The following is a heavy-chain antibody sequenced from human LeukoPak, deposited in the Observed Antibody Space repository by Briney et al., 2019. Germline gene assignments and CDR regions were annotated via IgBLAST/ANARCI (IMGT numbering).Heavy chain of an antibody. Sequence: GGSLRLSCAASGFTFSSYGMHWVRQAPGKGLEWVAFIRYDGSNKYYADSVKGRFTISRDNSKNTLYLQMNSLRAEDTAVYYCAKIGPRPHYFDYWGQGTLVTVSS. V-gene: IGHV3-30*02. CDR2: IRYDGSNK. CDR1: GFTFSSYG. CDR3: AKIGPRPHYFDY. J-gene: IGHJ4*02.